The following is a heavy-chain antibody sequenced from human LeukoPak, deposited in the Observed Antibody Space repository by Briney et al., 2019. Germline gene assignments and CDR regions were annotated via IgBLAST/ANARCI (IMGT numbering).Heavy chain of an antibody. D-gene: IGHD3-10*01. CDR1: GFTFSSCA. J-gene: IGHJ3*02. CDR3: AKDFYGSGSFYTVAFDI. V-gene: IGHV3-23*01. Sequence: GGSLRLSCAAYGFTFSSCAMSWVRQAPGKGLEWVSSINDNGGSTWYADSVKGRFTISRDNSKTTVYLQMNSLRVEDTAVYYCAKDFYGSGSFYTVAFDIWGHGAMVIVSS. CDR2: INDNGGST.